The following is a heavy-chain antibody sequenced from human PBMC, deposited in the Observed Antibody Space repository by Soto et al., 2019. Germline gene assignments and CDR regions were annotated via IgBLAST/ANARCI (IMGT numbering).Heavy chain of an antibody. CDR1: GFTVSSNY. J-gene: IGHJ4*02. D-gene: IGHD6-13*01. CDR3: AKDGSDSSSAYPLDY. Sequence: EVQLVESGGGLVQPGGSLRLSCAASGFTVSSNYMSWVRQAPGKGLEWVSVIYSGGSTYYADSVKGRFTISRDNSKNTLYLQMNSLRAEDTAVYYCAKDGSDSSSAYPLDYWGQGTLVTVSS. V-gene: IGHV3-53*04. CDR2: IYSGGST.